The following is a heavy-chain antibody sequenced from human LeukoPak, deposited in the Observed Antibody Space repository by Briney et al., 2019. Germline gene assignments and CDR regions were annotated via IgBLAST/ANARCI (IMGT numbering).Heavy chain of an antibody. D-gene: IGHD5-18*01. V-gene: IGHV3-21*01. Sequence: GGSLRLSCAASGFTFSSDSMNWARQAPGKGLEWVSSISSSSSYIYYADSVKGRFTISRDNAKNSLYLQMNSLRAEDTAVYYCASGYSYGSIFDYWGQGTLVTVSS. CDR3: ASGYSYGSIFDY. CDR1: GFTFSSDS. CDR2: ISSSSSYI. J-gene: IGHJ4*02.